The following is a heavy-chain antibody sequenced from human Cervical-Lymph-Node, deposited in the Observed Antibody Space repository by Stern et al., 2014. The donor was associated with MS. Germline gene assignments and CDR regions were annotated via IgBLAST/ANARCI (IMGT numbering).Heavy chain of an antibody. Sequence: VQLVESGAEVKKPGESLKISCKGSGYSFTANWIAWVRQMPGKGLEGMGIIYPGDSDTRDSPSFQGQVTISADKSISTAYLQWSSLKASDTAMYYCARDYGDYAFDYWGQGTLVTVSS. CDR1: GYSFTANW. D-gene: IGHD4-17*01. J-gene: IGHJ4*02. CDR2: IYPGDSDT. CDR3: ARDYGDYAFDY. V-gene: IGHV5-51*01.